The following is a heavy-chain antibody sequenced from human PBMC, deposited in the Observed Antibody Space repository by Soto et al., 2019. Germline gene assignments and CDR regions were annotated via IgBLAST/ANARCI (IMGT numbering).Heavy chain of an antibody. D-gene: IGHD6-19*01. V-gene: IGHV3-23*01. CDR3: AKTANGWFSAFDI. J-gene: IGHJ3*02. CDR2: ISGSGGTT. CDR1: GFTFSSYA. Sequence: EVQLLESGGGLVQPGGSLGLSCAASGFTFSSYAMSWVRQAPGKGLGWVSAISGSGGTTYYADSVKGRFTFSRDNSKNTLYLQMNSLRAEDTAVYYCAKTANGWFSAFDIWGQGTMVTVSS.